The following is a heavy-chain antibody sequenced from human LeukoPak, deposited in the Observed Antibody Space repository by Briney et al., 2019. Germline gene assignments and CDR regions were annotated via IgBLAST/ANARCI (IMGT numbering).Heavy chain of an antibody. J-gene: IGHJ4*02. CDR1: GGSISSYY. D-gene: IGHD3-22*01. CDR2: IYTSGNT. V-gene: IGHV4-4*07. Sequence: SETLSLTCTVSGGSISSYYWSWIRQLAGKGLEWIGRIYTSGNTNYNPSLKSRVTISVDTSKNQFSLKLSSVTAADTAVYYCARDRQYYYDSSGDTFDYWGQGTLVTVSS. CDR3: ARDRQYYYDSSGDTFDY.